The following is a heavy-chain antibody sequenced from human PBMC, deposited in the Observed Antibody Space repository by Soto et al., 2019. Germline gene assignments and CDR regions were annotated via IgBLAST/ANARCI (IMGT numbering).Heavy chain of an antibody. Sequence: ASVKGSCKASQYKFTNYCVHWVRQAPGQGLEWMGIINPSGGSTNYARRCRGRVTMTRDTSTSTVDMELSSLRSEDTAVYYCARDLCHTDSLPVGGKPRCYVMDVWGLGTTVPVSS. CDR2: INPSGGST. J-gene: IGHJ6*02. D-gene: IGHD3-16*01. CDR1: QYKFTNYC. V-gene: IGHV1-46*01. CDR3: ARDLCHTDSLPVGGKPRCYVMDV.